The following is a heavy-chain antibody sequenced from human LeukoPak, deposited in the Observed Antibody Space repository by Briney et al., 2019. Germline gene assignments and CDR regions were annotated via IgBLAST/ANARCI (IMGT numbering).Heavy chain of an antibody. Sequence: PGGSLRLSCAASRVTFSNYAMTWVRQTPGKGLEWVSAITGSDGATFYADSAKGRFTISRDNSKNTLYLLMDSLRAEDTAVYYCAKVPKTSSNYYFDFWGQGTLVTVSS. CDR2: ITGSDGAT. J-gene: IGHJ4*02. CDR1: RVTFSNYA. V-gene: IGHV3-23*01. D-gene: IGHD5-24*01. CDR3: AKVPKTSSNYYFDF.